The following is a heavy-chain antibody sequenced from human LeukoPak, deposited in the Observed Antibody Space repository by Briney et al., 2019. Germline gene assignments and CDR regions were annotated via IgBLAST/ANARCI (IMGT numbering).Heavy chain of an antibody. J-gene: IGHJ5*02. CDR3: ARDTYYDFWSGYPSNWFDP. CDR2: INPNSGGT. CDR1: GYTFTSYG. Sequence: ASVKVSCKASGYTFTSYGISWVRQAPGQGLEWMGWINPNSGGTNYAQKFQGRVTMTRDTSISTAYMELSRLRSDDTAVYYCARDTYYDFWSGYPSNWFDPWGQGTLVTVSS. V-gene: IGHV1-2*02. D-gene: IGHD3-3*01.